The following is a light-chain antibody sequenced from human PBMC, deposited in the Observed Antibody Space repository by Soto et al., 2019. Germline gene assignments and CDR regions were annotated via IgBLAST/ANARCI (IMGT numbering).Light chain of an antibody. CDR1: QGINRW. CDR3: LQAGGFPLT. J-gene: IGKJ4*02. V-gene: IGKV1D-12*01. CDR2: TAS. Sequence: DILMTQSPSSVSASVGDRVTITCRASQGINRWLAWYQQKPGKAPKLLIYTASRLQSGVPSRFSGSGSGTDFTLAISRRQPEDVATYLCLQAGGFPLTFGGGTKVVIK.